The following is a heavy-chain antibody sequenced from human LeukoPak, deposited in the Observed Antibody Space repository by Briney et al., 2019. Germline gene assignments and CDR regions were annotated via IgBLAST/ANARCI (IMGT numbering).Heavy chain of an antibody. Sequence: SETLSLTCTVSGGSISSGSYYWSWIRQPAGKGLEWIGRIYTSGSTSYNPSLKSRVTISVDTSKNQFSLKLSSVTAADTAVYYCARDLDYGSGNFDYWGQGTLLTVSS. V-gene: IGHV4-61*02. CDR1: GGSISSGSYY. CDR2: IYTSGST. J-gene: IGHJ4*02. D-gene: IGHD3-10*01. CDR3: ARDLDYGSGNFDY.